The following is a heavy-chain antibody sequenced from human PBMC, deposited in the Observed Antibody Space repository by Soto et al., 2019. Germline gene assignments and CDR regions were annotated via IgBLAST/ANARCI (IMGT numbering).Heavy chain of an antibody. J-gene: IGHJ4*02. CDR1: GVNFSVSS. CDR2: IRSKAKDYAT. CDR3: AIEGAGFGK. Sequence: EVQWVESGGGLVQPGGCVKLSGAASGVNFSVSSMHWVRQASGKGLEWVGRIRSKAKDYATAYAESVQGRFAISRDDLKNPMYLQMSSLRTEHTSMSYCAIEGAGFGKWGQGTLVTVSS. V-gene: IGHV3-73*01. D-gene: IGHD1-26*01.